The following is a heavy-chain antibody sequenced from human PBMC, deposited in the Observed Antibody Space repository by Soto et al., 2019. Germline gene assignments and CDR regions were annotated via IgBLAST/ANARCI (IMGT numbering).Heavy chain of an antibody. V-gene: IGHV3-30*18. CDR2: ISNDGRNT. D-gene: IGHD6-6*01. J-gene: IGHJ6*02. CDR3: AKVIRADSTSSNFYYYSAMDV. Sequence: QVQMVESGGGVVQPGRSLRLSCAASGFSFSAYGLHWVRQAPGKGLEWLAVISNDGRNTYYADSVKGRFTISRDNSKDTLFLQMNSLRAEDTAIYYCAKVIRADSTSSNFYYYSAMDVWGQGTTVTVSS. CDR1: GFSFSAYG.